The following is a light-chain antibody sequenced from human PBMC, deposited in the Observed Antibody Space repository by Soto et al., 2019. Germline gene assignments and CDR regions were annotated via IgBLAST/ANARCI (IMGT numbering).Light chain of an antibody. CDR1: QSVSSTY. V-gene: IGKV3D-20*02. CDR3: QQRSNWPPIT. CDR2: GAS. Sequence: EIVLTQSPGTLSLSPGERATLSCRASQSVSSTYLARYQQRPGQAPRLLIYGASSRATGIPDRFSGSGSGTDFTLTISSLEPEDFAVYYCQQRSNWPPITFGQGTRLEIK. J-gene: IGKJ5*01.